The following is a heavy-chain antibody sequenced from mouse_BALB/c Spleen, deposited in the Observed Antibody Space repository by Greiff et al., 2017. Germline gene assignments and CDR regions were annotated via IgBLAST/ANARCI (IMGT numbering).Heavy chain of an antibody. CDR3: ARRYYGNYFDY. D-gene: IGHD2-1*01. CDR1: GFTFSSYA. Sequence: EVQLVESGGGLVKPGGSLKLSCAASGFTFSSYAMSWVRQTPEKRLEWVASISSGGSTYYPDSVKGRFTISRDNARNILYLQMSSLRSEDTAMYYCARRYYGNYFDYWGQGTTLTVSS. CDR2: ISSGGST. V-gene: IGHV5-6-5*01. J-gene: IGHJ2*01.